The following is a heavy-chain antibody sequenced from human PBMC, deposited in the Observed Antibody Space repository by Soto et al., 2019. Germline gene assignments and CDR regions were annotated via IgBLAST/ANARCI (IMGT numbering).Heavy chain of an antibody. D-gene: IGHD5-18*01. V-gene: IGHV4-31*03. CDR2: IYYSGST. CDR3: ARLDTAMVNKGAFDI. J-gene: IGHJ3*02. Sequence: QVQLQESGPGLVKPSQTLSLTCTVSGGSISSGGYYWSWIRQHPGKGLEWIGYIYYSGSTYYNPSLKIRVTISVDTSKNQFSLKLSSVTAADTAVYYCARLDTAMVNKGAFDIWGQGTMVTVSS. CDR1: GGSISSGGYY.